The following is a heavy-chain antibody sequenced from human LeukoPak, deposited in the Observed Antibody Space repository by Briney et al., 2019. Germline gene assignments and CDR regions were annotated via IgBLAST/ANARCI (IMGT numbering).Heavy chain of an antibody. V-gene: IGHV1-69*13. CDR1: GGTFSDYA. Sequence: SVKVSCKASGGTFSDYAITWVRQAPGQGLEWMGGIIPMYGTTNSAQKFRGRVTITADESTSTAYMELSSLRSEDTAVYYCARDRPGRYCSTISCYSASPFDPWGQGTLVTVSS. CDR3: ARDRPGRYCSTISCYSASPFDP. CDR2: IIPMYGTT. J-gene: IGHJ5*02. D-gene: IGHD2-2*02.